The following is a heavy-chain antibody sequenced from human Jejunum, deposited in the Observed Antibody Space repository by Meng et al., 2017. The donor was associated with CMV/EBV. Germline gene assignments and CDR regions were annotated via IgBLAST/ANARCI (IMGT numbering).Heavy chain of an antibody. CDR3: ATPSCGGNCPSSFDF. D-gene: IGHD2-21*01. V-gene: IGHV3-15*01. CDR2: IKSKEDSTTI. Sequence: FAYAWMSWVRQAPGKGLEWVNRIKSKEDSTTIDYAAPVKGRFIISRDDSKNTLYLQMNSLKNEDTAVYYCATPSCGGNCPSSFDFWGQGTLVTVSS. J-gene: IGHJ4*02. CDR1: FAYAW.